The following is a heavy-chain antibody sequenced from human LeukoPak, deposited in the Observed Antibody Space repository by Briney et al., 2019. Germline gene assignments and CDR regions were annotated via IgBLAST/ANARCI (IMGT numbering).Heavy chain of an antibody. D-gene: IGHD3-10*01. CDR1: GFVFSSYS. CDR3: AKGSGSYPRNNWFDP. J-gene: IGHJ5*02. Sequence: GGSLRLSCAASGFVFSSYSFSWVRQAPGKGLEWVASVNTVSSYIYYADSVKGRFTISRDNSKNTLYLQMNSLRAEDTAVYYCAKGSGSYPRNNWFDPWGQGTLVTVSS. V-gene: IGHV3-21*04. CDR2: VNTVSSYI.